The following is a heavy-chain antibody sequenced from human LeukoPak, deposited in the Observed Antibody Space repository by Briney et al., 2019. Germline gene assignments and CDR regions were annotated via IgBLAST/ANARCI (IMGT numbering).Heavy chain of an antibody. Sequence: SQTLLLTCAIFGDSVSRNSWNWIRQTPSRGLEWLGRTYYRSKWYNDYALSMKSRIIINPDTSKNQFSLQLNSVTPEDTAVYYCARDRGGLGYWGQGTLVTVSS. CDR3: ARDRGGLGY. CDR1: GDSVSRNS. V-gene: IGHV6-1*01. D-gene: IGHD3-16*01. CDR2: TYYRSKWYN. J-gene: IGHJ4*02.